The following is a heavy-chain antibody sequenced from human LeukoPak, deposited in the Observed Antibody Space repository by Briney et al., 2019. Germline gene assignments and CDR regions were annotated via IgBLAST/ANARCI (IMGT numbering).Heavy chain of an antibody. J-gene: IGHJ4*02. CDR2: IYYSGST. CDR3: ARQVYYHNRPAYDY. D-gene: IGHD1-14*01. Sequence: PSETLSLTCTVSGGSISGHYWSWIRQPPGKGLEWIGFIYYSGSTKYNPSLKSRVTISVDASKNQFSLKLTSVTAADTAVYYCARQVYYHNRPAYDYWGQGTLVTVSS. V-gene: IGHV4-59*08. CDR1: GGSISGHY.